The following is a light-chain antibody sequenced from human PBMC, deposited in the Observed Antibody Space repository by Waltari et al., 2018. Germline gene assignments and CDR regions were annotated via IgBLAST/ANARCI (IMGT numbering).Light chain of an antibody. Sequence: AVQLTQSPSSLAASVGDRVTITCRASQGISSALAWYQQKPGKAPKVLIHDASSLESGVPSRFSGSRSGTDFTLTINSLQPEDFATYYCQQYNNYPQTFGQGTKLEIK. CDR3: QQYNNYPQT. V-gene: IGKV1D-13*01. CDR2: DAS. CDR1: QGISSA. J-gene: IGKJ2*01.